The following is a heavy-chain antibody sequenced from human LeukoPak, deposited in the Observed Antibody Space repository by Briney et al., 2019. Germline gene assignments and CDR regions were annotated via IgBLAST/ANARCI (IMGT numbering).Heavy chain of an antibody. D-gene: IGHD5-18*01. CDR2: IKQDGSEK. CDR3: ARRDTAMVTLDY. V-gene: IGHV3-7*02. J-gene: IGHJ4*02. Sequence: GGSLRLSCAASGFTLSSYWMSWVRQAPGKGLEWVANIKQDGSEKYYVDSVKGRFTISRDNAKNSLYLQMNSLRAEDTAVYYCARRDTAMVTLDYWGQGTLVTVSS. CDR1: GFTLSSYW.